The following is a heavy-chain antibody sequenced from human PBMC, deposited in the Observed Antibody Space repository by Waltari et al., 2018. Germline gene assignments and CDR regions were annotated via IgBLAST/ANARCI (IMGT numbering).Heavy chain of an antibody. D-gene: IGHD3-10*01. Sequence: QLQLQESGPGLVKPSETLSLTCTVSGGSISSSSYYWGCIRQPPGKGLEWIGSIYYSGSTYYNPSLKSRVTISVDTSKNQFSLKLSSVTAADTAVYYCWSYYGSGSYYPHDYWGQGTLVTVSS. CDR3: WSYYGSGSYYPHDY. V-gene: IGHV4-39*07. J-gene: IGHJ4*02. CDR1: GGSISSSSYY. CDR2: IYYSGST.